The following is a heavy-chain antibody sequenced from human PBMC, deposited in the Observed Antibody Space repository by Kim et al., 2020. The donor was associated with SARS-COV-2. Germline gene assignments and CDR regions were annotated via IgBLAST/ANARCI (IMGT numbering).Heavy chain of an antibody. V-gene: IGHV4-59*01. D-gene: IGHD4-4*01. J-gene: IGHJ4*02. CDR3: ARDPTTVAAFDY. Sequence: NYNASLQSRVTITVDTSKNQFSLKLSSVTAADTAVYYCARDPTTVAAFDYWGQGTLVTVSS.